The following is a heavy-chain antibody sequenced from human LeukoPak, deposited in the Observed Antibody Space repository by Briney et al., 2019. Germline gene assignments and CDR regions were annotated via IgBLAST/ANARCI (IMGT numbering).Heavy chain of an antibody. Sequence: GGSLRLSCTASGFTFSSYAMSWVRQAPGKGLEWVSAISGSGATTYYADSVKGRFTISRDNSKNTLYLHMNSLRAEDTAVYYCAKRVSGTTFYWGQGTLVTVSS. D-gene: IGHD1-1*01. J-gene: IGHJ4*02. CDR2: ISGSGATT. V-gene: IGHV3-23*01. CDR1: GFTFSSYA. CDR3: AKRVSGTTFY.